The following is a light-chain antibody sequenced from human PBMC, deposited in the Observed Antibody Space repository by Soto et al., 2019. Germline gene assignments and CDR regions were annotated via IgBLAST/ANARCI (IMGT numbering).Light chain of an antibody. J-gene: IGLJ3*02. CDR1: SSDVGGYDY. V-gene: IGLV2-14*03. CDR3: SSYTSDNTRV. Sequence: QSALTQPASVSGSPGQSITISCTGTSSDVGGYDYVSWYQQHPGKAPKLLIYDVSNRPSGVSNRFSGSKSGNAASLTNSGLQAEDEADYYCSSYTSDNTRVFGGGTKLTVL. CDR2: DVS.